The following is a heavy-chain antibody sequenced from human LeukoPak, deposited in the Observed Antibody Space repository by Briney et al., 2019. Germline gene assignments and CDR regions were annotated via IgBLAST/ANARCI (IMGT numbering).Heavy chain of an antibody. CDR3: VRGRYSGYYFYDAFDI. CDR2: IYPGDSDT. J-gene: IGHJ3*02. Sequence: GDSLKISCKGSGYSFTSYWIGWVRQMPGKGLEWMGIIYPGDSDTRYSPSFQGQVTISADKSISTAYLQWSSLKASDTAMYYCVRGRYSGYYFYDAFDIWGQGTMVTVSS. CDR1: GYSFTSYW. V-gene: IGHV5-51*01. D-gene: IGHD3-22*01.